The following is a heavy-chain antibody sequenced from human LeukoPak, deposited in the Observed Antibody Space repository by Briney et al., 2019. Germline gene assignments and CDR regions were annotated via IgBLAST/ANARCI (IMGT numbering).Heavy chain of an antibody. CDR3: ARAGFALAPHRGTPFGY. CDR2: IYYSGST. D-gene: IGHD6-6*01. J-gene: IGHJ4*02. CDR1: GGSISSYY. Sequence: SETLSLTCTVSGGSISSYYWSWIRQPPGKGLEWIGYIYYSGSTNYNPSLKSRVTISVDTSKNQFSLKLSSVTAADTAVYYCARAGFALAPHRGTPFGYWGQGTLVTVSS. V-gene: IGHV4-59*01.